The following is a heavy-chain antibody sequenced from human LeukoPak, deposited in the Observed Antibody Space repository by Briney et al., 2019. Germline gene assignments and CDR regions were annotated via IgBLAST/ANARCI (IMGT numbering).Heavy chain of an antibody. J-gene: IGHJ5*02. CDR1: GGSISSSSYY. Sequence: SETLSLTCTVSGGSISSSSYYWGWIRQPPGKGLEWIGRIYTSGSTNYNPSLKSRVTMSVDTSKSQFSLKLSSVTAADTAVYYCARVKSGDFWSGYPEYNWFDPWGQGTLVTVSS. D-gene: IGHD3-3*01. V-gene: IGHV4-39*07. CDR2: IYTSGST. CDR3: ARVKSGDFWSGYPEYNWFDP.